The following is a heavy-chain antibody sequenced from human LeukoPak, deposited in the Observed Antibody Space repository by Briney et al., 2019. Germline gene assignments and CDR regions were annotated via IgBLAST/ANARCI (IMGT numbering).Heavy chain of an antibody. CDR3: ARVWTVAGNRWFDP. CDR2: ISYIGST. CDR1: GGTISSGDYY. D-gene: IGHD6-19*01. Sequence: PSQTLSLTCNVFGGTISSGDYYWSWIRQPPEKGLEWVGYISYIGSTYYNPSLKSRVAMSIDKSKSQFSLKLTSVTAADTAVYYCARVWTVAGNRWFDPWGQGTLVTVSS. J-gene: IGHJ5*02. V-gene: IGHV4-30-4*01.